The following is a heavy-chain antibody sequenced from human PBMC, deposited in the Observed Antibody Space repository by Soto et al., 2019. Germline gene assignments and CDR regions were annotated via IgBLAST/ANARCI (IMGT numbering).Heavy chain of an antibody. D-gene: IGHD3-3*01. V-gene: IGHV3-74*01. CDR1: GFTFSSYW. CDR2: INSDGSST. Sequence: EVQLVESGGGLVQPGGSLRLSCVASGFTFSSYWMHWVRQAPGKGLVWVSRINSDGSSTSYADSVKGRFTISRDNAKNTLYLQMNSLRAEDTAVYYCARVHFFGVDPMDVWGKGTTVTVSS. CDR3: ARVHFFGVDPMDV. J-gene: IGHJ6*03.